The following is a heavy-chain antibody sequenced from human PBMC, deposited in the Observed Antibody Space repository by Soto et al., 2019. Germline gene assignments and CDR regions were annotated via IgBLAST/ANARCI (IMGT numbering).Heavy chain of an antibody. CDR1: GYTFTGYY. V-gene: IGHV1-2*04. CDR3: ARERYSSREGGGYYYYYGMDV. D-gene: IGHD6-13*01. CDR2: INPNSGGT. J-gene: IGHJ6*02. Sequence: QVQLVQSGAEVKKPGASVKVSCKASGYTFTGYYMHWVRQAPGQGLEWMGWINPNSGGTNYAQKFQGWVTMTRDTSISTAYMELSRLRSDDTAVYYCARERYSSREGGGYYYYYGMDVWGQGTTVTVSS.